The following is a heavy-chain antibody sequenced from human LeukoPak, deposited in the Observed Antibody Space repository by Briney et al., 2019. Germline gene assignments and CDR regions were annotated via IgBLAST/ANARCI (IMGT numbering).Heavy chain of an antibody. Sequence: PGRSLRLSCAASGFTFSSYGMHWVRQAPGKGLEWVAVISYDGSNKYYADSVKGRFTISRDNAKNSLYLQMNSLRDEDTAVYYCARAANTAAGTPTLAIDYWGQGTLVTVSS. J-gene: IGHJ4*02. CDR3: ARAANTAAGTPTLAIDY. D-gene: IGHD6-13*01. V-gene: IGHV3-30*03. CDR2: ISYDGSNK. CDR1: GFTFSSYG.